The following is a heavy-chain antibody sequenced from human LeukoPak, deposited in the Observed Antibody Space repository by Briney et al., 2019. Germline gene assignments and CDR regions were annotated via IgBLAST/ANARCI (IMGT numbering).Heavy chain of an antibody. Sequence: PSETLSLTCTVSGGSISSYYWSWLRQPPGKGLEWIGYIYYSGSNNYNPSLKSRVTISVDTSKNQFSLKLSSVTAADTAVYYCVRGGDGYNTDYWGQGTLVTVSS. D-gene: IGHD5-24*01. CDR3: VRGGDGYNTDY. CDR2: IYYSGSN. J-gene: IGHJ4*02. CDR1: GGSISSYY. V-gene: IGHV4-59*01.